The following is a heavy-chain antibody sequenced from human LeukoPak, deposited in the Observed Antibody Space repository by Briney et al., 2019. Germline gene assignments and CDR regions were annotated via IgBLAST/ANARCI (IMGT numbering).Heavy chain of an antibody. Sequence: PGGSLRLSCAASGFTFDDYGMSWVRQAPGKGLEWVSGINWNGDSTGYADSVKGRFPISRDNAKNSLYLQMTSLRAEDTASYYCARTGYYGSGSYSDYWGQGTLVTVSS. CDR3: ARTGYYGSGSYSDY. CDR2: INWNGDST. CDR1: GFTFDDYG. J-gene: IGHJ4*02. D-gene: IGHD3-10*01. V-gene: IGHV3-20*04.